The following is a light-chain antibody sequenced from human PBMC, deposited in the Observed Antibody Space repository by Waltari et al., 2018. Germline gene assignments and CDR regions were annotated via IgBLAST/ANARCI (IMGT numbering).Light chain of an antibody. Sequence: DIQMTQSPSTLSASVGDRVIFSCRASQSISKWLAWYQQKPGKAPKLLIYKASTLESGVPSRFDVSGSGTEFTLTIRSLQPEDFATYYCQQYNSYSLLSFGGGTKVEIK. CDR2: KAS. CDR1: QSISKW. J-gene: IGKJ4*01. CDR3: QQYNSYSLLS. V-gene: IGKV1-5*03.